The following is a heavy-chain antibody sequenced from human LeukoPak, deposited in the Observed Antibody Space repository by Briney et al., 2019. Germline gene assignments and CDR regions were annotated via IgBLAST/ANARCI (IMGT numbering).Heavy chain of an antibody. D-gene: IGHD2-2*01. CDR2: ISSSSSYI. CDR1: GFTFSSYS. Sequence: GGSLRLSCAASGFTFSSYSMNWVRQAPGKGLEWVSSISSSSSYIYYADSVKGRFTISRDNAKNSLYLQMNSLRAEDTAVYYCARAVPSAVYWFDPWGQGTLVTVSS. V-gene: IGHV3-21*04. CDR3: ARAVPSAVYWFDP. J-gene: IGHJ5*02.